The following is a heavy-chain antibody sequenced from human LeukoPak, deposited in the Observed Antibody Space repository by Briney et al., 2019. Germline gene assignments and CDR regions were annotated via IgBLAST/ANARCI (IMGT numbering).Heavy chain of an antibody. CDR3: AKRGAYSPPY. CDR1: GFTFSSYA. Sequence: GGSLRLSCAASGFTFSSYAMSWVRQAPGKGLEWVSVISGSGGTTFYTDSVKGRFTISRDNSKNTLYLQMNSLRAEDTAVYYCAKRGAYSPPYWGQGTLVTVSS. D-gene: IGHD5-18*01. J-gene: IGHJ4*02. CDR2: ISGSGGTT. V-gene: IGHV3-23*01.